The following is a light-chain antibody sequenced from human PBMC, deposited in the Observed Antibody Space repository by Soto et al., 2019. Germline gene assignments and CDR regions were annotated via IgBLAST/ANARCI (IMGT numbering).Light chain of an antibody. CDR3: QQYNNWPPAT. J-gene: IGKJ1*01. CDR1: QSVSSN. Sequence: EIALTQSPATLSLSPGETATLSCRASQSVSSNLAWYQQKPGQAPRLLVYGASTRATGIPARFSGSGSGTEFTLTISSLQSEDFAVYYCQQYNNWPPATCGQGTKVDIK. CDR2: GAS. V-gene: IGKV3-15*01.